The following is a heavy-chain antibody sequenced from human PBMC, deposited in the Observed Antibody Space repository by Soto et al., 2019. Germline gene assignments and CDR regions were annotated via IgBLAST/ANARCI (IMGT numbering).Heavy chain of an antibody. CDR2: ISGSGGNT. Sequence: EVQLLESGGGLVQPGGSLRLSCAASGFTFSSYAMSWVRQAPGKGLEWVPAISGSGGNTYYADSVKGRFTISRDNSKNTLYLQMNSLRVEDTAVYYCAAVHVEGTVTYYYGMDVWGQGTTVTVSS. J-gene: IGHJ6*02. V-gene: IGHV3-23*01. D-gene: IGHD4-4*01. CDR3: AAVHVEGTVTYYYGMDV. CDR1: GFTFSSYA.